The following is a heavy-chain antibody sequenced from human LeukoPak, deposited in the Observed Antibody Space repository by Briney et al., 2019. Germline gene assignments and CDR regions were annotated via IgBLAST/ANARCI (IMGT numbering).Heavy chain of an antibody. CDR2: ISSSSGLI. V-gene: IGHV3-48*01. Sequence: PGGSLRLSCAASGFTFSSYSMNWVRQAPGKGLEWVSYISSSSGLIYYADSVKGRFTISRDNAKNSLYLQMNSLRAEDTAVYYCARDQNYYGSGSQNYYYYYYMDVWGKGTTVTVSS. J-gene: IGHJ6*03. CDR1: GFTFSSYS. CDR3: ARDQNYYGSGSQNYYYYYYMDV. D-gene: IGHD3-10*01.